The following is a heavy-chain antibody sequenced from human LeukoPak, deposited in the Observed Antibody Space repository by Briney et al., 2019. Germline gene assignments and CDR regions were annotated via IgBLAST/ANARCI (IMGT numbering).Heavy chain of an antibody. CDR2: MNPNSGGT. CDR3: ARGLEDDYNYSY. Sequence: ASVKVSCKASGYTFTGYYIHWVRQAPGQGLEWMGWMNPNSGGTNSAQRFQGRVTLARDTSINTAYMDLSRLTSDGTAVYYCARGLEDDYNYSYWGQGTLVTVSA. V-gene: IGHV1-2*02. J-gene: IGHJ4*02. D-gene: IGHD5-24*01. CDR1: GYTFTGYY.